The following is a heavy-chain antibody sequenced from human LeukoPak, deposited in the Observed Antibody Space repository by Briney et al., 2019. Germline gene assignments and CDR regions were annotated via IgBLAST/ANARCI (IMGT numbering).Heavy chain of an antibody. CDR3: ARATIFGWFDP. V-gene: IGHV3-21*01. Sequence: GGSLRLSCAASGFTFSSYSMNWVRQAPGKGLEWVSSISSSSSYIYYADSVKGRFTTSRDNAKNLLYLQMNSLRAEDTAVYYCARATIFGWFDPWGQGTLVTVSS. D-gene: IGHD3-9*01. CDR1: GFTFSSYS. J-gene: IGHJ5*02. CDR2: ISSSSSYI.